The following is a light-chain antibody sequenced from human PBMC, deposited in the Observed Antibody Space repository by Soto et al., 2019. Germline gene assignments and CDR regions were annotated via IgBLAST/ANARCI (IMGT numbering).Light chain of an antibody. V-gene: IGLV1-44*01. J-gene: IGLJ3*02. CDR3: ATWDDSLNGPV. CDR2: SVN. CDR1: SSNIGSNS. Sequence: QAVVTQPPSASGTPGQKVTVSCSGSSSNIGSNSVKWYQLLPGTAPKLLIYSVNQRPSGVPDRFSASKSGTSASLAISGLQSEDEADYYCATWDDSLNGPVFGGGTQLTVL.